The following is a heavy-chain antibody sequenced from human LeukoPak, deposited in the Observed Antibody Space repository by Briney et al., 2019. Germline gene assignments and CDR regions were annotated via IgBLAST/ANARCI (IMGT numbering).Heavy chain of an antibody. CDR2: IIPIFGTA. Sequence: SVKVSCKASGGTFSSYAISWVRQAPGQGLEWMGRIIPIFGTANYAQKFQGRVTITTDESTSTAYMGLSSLRSEDTAVYYCASDRRGYIWNYSDYWGQGTLVTVSS. V-gene: IGHV1-69*05. CDR1: GGTFSSYA. D-gene: IGHD1-20*01. J-gene: IGHJ4*02. CDR3: ASDRRGYIWNYSDY.